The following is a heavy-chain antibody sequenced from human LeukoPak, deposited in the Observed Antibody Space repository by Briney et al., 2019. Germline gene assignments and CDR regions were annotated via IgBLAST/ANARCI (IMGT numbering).Heavy chain of an antibody. D-gene: IGHD5-24*01. CDR2: IYSGGST. V-gene: IGHV3-66*02. J-gene: IGHJ3*02. CDR1: GFTVSSNY. CDR3: AREGNGYNYNDAFDI. Sequence: GGSLRLSCAASGFTVSSNYMSWVRQAPGKGLEWVSVIYSGGSTYYAVSVKGRFTISRDNSKNTLYLQMNSLRAEDTAVYYCAREGNGYNYNDAFDIWGQGTMVTVSS.